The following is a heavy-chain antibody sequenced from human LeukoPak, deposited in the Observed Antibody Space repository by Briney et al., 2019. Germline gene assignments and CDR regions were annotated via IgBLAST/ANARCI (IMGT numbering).Heavy chain of an antibody. CDR1: GGSISSGGYY. Sequence: SETLSLTCTVSGGSISSGGYYWSWIRQHPGKXXXWIGYIYYSGSTYYNPSLKSRVTISVDTSKNQFSLKLSSVTAADTAVYYCARVLAGYFDYWGQGTLVTVSS. CDR2: IYYSGST. CDR3: ARVLAGYFDY. J-gene: IGHJ4*02. V-gene: IGHV4-31*03. D-gene: IGHD6-19*01.